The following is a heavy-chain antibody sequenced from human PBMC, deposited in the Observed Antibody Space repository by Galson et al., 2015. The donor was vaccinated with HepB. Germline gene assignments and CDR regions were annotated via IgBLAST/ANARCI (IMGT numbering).Heavy chain of an antibody. V-gene: IGHV3-30-3*01. CDR1: GFTFSSYA. J-gene: IGHJ6*02. D-gene: IGHD3-22*01. Sequence: SLRLSCAASGFTFSSYAMHWVRQAPGKGLEWVAVISYDGSNKYYADSVKGRFTISRDNSKNTLYLQMNSLRAEDTAVYYCAREEVSRDSSGYYILGGMDVWGQGTTVTVSS. CDR3: AREEVSRDSSGYYILGGMDV. CDR2: ISYDGSNK.